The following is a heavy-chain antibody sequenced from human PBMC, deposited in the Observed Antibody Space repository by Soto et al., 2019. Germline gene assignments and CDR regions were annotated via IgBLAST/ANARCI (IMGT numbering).Heavy chain of an antibody. CDR3: ARGQPVLLDYYGMDV. D-gene: IGHD3-10*01. Sequence: SETLSLTCAVYGGSFSGYYWSWIRQPPGKGLEWIGEINHSGSTNYNPSLKSRVTISVDTSKNQFSLKLSSATAADTAVYYCARGQPVLLDYYGMDVWGQGTTVTVPS. CDR1: GGSFSGYY. J-gene: IGHJ6*02. V-gene: IGHV4-34*01. CDR2: INHSGST.